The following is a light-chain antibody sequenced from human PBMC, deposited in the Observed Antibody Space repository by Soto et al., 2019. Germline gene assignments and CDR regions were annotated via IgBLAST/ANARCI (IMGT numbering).Light chain of an antibody. J-gene: IGKJ4*01. CDR1: QSLLSSADNKNY. CDR2: WAS. V-gene: IGKV4-1*01. CDR3: QQYYGAPLT. Sequence: DIVMTQSPDSLAVSLGERAAINCKSRQSLLSSADNKNYLAWYQQKPGQPPKLLISWASTRQFGVPDRFIGSGSGTDFTLTISSLQAEDVALYYCQQYYGAPLTFGGGPRWRSN.